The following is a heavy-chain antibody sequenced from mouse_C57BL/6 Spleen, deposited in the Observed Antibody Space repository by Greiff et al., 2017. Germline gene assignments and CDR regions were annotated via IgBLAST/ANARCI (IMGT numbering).Heavy chain of an antibody. J-gene: IGHJ4*01. D-gene: IGHD2-5*01. V-gene: IGHV8-12*01. CDR1: GFSLSTSGMG. Sequence: QVTLKESGPGILQSSQTLSLTCSFSGFSLSTSGMGVSWIRQPSGKGLEWLAHIYWDDDKCYNPSLKSRLTISKDTSRNQVFLEITSVDTADTDTYYCARSYCSNCPHAMDYWGQGTSGTVSS. CDR3: ARSYCSNCPHAMDY. CDR2: IYWDDDK.